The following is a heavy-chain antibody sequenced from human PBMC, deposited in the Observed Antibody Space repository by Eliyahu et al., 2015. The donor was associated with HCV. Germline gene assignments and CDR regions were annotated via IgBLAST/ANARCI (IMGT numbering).Heavy chain of an antibody. CDR3: ARDLGSGYFGGPFDY. V-gene: IGHV3-33*01. J-gene: IGHJ4*02. Sequence: QVQLVESGGGVVQPGRSLRLSCGASGFTXSTYGMPWVRQAPGKGLEWVAVIWYDGSNKYYADSVKGRFTISRDNSKNRLYLQMNSLRAEDTAVYYCARDLGSGYFGGPFDYWGQGTLVTVSS. D-gene: IGHD3-22*01. CDR2: IWYDGSNK. CDR1: GFTXSTYG.